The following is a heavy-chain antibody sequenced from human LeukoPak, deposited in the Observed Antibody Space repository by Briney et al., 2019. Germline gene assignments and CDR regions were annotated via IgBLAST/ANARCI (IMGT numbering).Heavy chain of an antibody. V-gene: IGHV1-69*05. CDR3: ASRMATMRNYYYMDV. CDR2: IIPIFGTA. CDR1: GGTFSSYA. J-gene: IGHJ6*03. D-gene: IGHD5-24*01. Sequence: GASVKVSCKASGGTFSSYAISWVRQAPGQGLEWMGGIIPIFGTANYAQKFQGRVTITTDESTNTAYMELSSLRSEDTAVYYCASRMATMRNYYYMDVWGKGTTVTVSS.